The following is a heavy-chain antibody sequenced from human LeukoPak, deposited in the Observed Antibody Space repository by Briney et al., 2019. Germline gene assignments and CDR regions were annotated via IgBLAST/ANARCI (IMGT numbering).Heavy chain of an antibody. CDR1: GFTFSRSW. CDR2: IKQDGSSK. V-gene: IGHV3-7*02. J-gene: IGHJ4*02. Sequence: GGSLTLFCAASGFTFSRSWMGWVRQAPGKGREWVANIKQDGSSKYYVDSVMGRFTISRDNAENSVYLQMNSLSAGDTAVYYCARHGDYCFDLWGPGTRVTVSS. CDR3: ARHGDYCFDL. D-gene: IGHD2-21*01.